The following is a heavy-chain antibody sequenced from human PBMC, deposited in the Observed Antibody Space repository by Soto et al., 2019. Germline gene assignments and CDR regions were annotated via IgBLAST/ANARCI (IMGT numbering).Heavy chain of an antibody. Sequence: GGSLTLASAASGLTASSLEMNCVRQAPGKWLEWVSYINSGTTTYSPNSVRGRFTISRDNAKNSLNLQMHSLRGEDTAVYYCARDNGACSTTTCYRYFDPWGQGTQVTVSS. CDR2: INSGTTT. CDR3: ARDNGACSTTTCYRYFDP. V-gene: IGHV3-48*03. CDR1: GLTASSLE. D-gene: IGHD2-2*01. J-gene: IGHJ5*02.